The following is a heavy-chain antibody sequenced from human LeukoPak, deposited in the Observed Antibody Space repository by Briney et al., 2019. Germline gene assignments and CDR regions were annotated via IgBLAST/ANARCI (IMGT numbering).Heavy chain of an antibody. CDR2: ISSTNGHT. J-gene: IGHJ4*02. CDR1: GFSFSFSN. CDR3: ARDPNDSSGYYSYFDY. V-gene: IGHV3-21*01. Sequence: GGSLRLSCAASGFSFSFSNMNWVRQAPGKGLEWVSYISSTNGHTYYADSVNGRFTISRDNSKNTLYLQMNSLRAEDTAVYYCARDPNDSSGYYSYFDYWGQGTLVTVSS. D-gene: IGHD3-22*01.